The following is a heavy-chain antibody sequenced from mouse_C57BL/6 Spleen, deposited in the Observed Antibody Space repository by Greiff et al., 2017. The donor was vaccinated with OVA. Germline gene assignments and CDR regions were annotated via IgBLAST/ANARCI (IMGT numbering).Heavy chain of an antibody. Sequence: QVQLKESGAELVRPGTSVKVSCKASGYAFTNYLIEWVKQRPGQGLEWIGVINPGSGGTNYNEKFKGKATLTADKSSSTAYMQLSSLTSEDSAVSFCARWDDYDGRPFAYWGQGTLVTVSA. J-gene: IGHJ3*01. CDR3: ARWDDYDGRPFAY. CDR1: GYAFTNYL. CDR2: INPGSGGT. V-gene: IGHV1-54*01. D-gene: IGHD2-4*01.